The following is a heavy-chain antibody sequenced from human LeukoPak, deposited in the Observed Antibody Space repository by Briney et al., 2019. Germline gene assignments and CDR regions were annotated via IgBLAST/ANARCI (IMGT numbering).Heavy chain of an antibody. CDR1: GGSFSGYY. CDR2: INYSGST. D-gene: IGHD6-19*01. CDR3: ARYSSGWYCNYYFDY. V-gene: IGHV4-34*01. J-gene: IGHJ4*02. Sequence: SETLSLTCAVYGGSFSGYYWSWIRQPPGKGLEWIGEINYSGSTNYNPSLKSRVTISVDTSKNQFSLKLSSVTAADTAVDYWARYSSGWYCNYYFDYWGEGTLVTVSS.